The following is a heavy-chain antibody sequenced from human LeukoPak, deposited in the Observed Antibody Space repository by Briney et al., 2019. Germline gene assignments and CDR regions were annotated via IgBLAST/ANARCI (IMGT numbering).Heavy chain of an antibody. CDR2: INPSGGST. J-gene: IGHJ4*02. D-gene: IGHD3-22*01. CDR3: ARVPDYYDSSGYPDY. CDR1: GYTLTSYY. Sequence: ASVKVSCTASGYTLTSYYMHWVRQAPGQRLEGMGIINPSGGSTSYAQKFQGRVTMTRDTSTSTVYMELSSLRSEDTAVYYCARVPDYYDSSGYPDYWGQGTLVTVSS. V-gene: IGHV1-46*01.